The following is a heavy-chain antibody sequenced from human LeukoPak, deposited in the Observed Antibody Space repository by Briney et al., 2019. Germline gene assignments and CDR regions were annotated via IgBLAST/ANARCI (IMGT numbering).Heavy chain of an antibody. CDR1: GFTFSDSA. J-gene: IGHJ3*01. CDR2: ISFSGGNT. CDR3: ARDIEFST. D-gene: IGHD3-3*02. V-gene: IGHV3-23*01. Sequence: GGSLRLSCAASGFTFSDSAMNWVRQAPGKGLEWVSLISFSGGNTYYADSMKGRFTISRDNYKDTLYLQMNSLRAEETAMYYCARDIEFSTWGLGTMVTVSS.